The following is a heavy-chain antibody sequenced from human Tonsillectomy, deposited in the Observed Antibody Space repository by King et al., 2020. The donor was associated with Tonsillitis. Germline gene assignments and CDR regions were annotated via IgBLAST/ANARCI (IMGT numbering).Heavy chain of an antibody. Sequence: QLQESGSGLVKPSQTLSLTCSVSGGSISSGGHSWSWIRQSPGKGLEWLGYIYHSGSTHYNPSLQGRVIMSVETSKNQFSLNLTSVTAADTAVYYCARGGGYDPIFDSWGQGTLVTVSS. CDR1: GGSISSGGHS. J-gene: IGHJ4*02. CDR2: IYHSGST. D-gene: IGHD5-12*01. V-gene: IGHV4-30-2*06. CDR3: ARGGGYDPIFDS.